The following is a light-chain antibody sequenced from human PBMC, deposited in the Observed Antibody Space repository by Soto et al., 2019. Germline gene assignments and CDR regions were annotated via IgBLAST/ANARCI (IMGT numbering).Light chain of an antibody. CDR2: DAS. CDR1: QSISSN. V-gene: IGKV3-15*01. Sequence: EIVMTQSPATLSVSPGERATLSCRASQSISSNLAWYQQKLGQAPRLLIYDASTRATGIPDRFSGSGSGTEFTLTISSLLCEDFAVYYCQQYTYWYTFGQGTKLEIK. CDR3: QQYTYWYT. J-gene: IGKJ2*01.